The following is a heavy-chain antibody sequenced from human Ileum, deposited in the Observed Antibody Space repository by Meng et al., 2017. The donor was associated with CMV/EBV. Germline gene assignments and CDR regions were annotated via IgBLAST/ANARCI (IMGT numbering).Heavy chain of an antibody. D-gene: IGHD5-12*01. Sequence: ASVKVSCKASGYTFSTYGISWVRQAPGQGLEWMGWISAHNGNTNYAQKFQDRVTMTTDTSTSTVYMELRSLRSDDTAMYYCTRDSTQWLRVAHEAFDVWGQGNTVTGAS. CDR1: GYTFSTYG. J-gene: IGHJ6*01. V-gene: IGHV1-18*01. CDR2: ISAHNGNT. CDR3: TRDSTQWLRVAHEAFDV.